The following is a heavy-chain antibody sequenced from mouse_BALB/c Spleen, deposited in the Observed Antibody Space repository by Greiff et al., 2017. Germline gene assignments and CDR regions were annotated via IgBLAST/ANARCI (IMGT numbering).Heavy chain of an antibody. CDR3: ASGGTGYFDY. J-gene: IGHJ2*01. CDR2: ISSGSSTI. Sequence: EVHLVESGGGLVQPGGSRKLSCAASGFTFSSFGMHWVRQAPEKGLEWVAYISSGSSTIYYADTVKGRFTISRDNPKNTLFLQMTSLRSEDTAMYYCASGGTGYFDYWGQGTTLTVSS. D-gene: IGHD4-1*01. V-gene: IGHV5-17*02. CDR1: GFTFSSFG.